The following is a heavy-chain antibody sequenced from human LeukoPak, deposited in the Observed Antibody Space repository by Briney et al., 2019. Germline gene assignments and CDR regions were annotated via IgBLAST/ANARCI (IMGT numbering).Heavy chain of an antibody. D-gene: IGHD3-22*01. CDR2: ISYDGSNK. V-gene: IGHV3-30-3*01. CDR3: ARGVIYYDSSGCHPLDY. CDR1: GFTFSSYA. J-gene: IGHJ4*02. Sequence: PGGSLRLSCAASGFTFSSYAMHWVRQAPGKGLEWVAVISYDGSNKYYADSVKGRFTISRDNSKNTLYLQMNSLRAEDTAVYYCARGVIYYDSSGCHPLDYWGQGTLVTVSS.